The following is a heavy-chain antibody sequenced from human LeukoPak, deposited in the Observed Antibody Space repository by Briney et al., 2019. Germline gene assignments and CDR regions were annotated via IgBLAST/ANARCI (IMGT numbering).Heavy chain of an antibody. CDR1: GGSLSSGSYY. CDR2: TYTSGST. J-gene: IGHJ4*02. D-gene: IGHD3-10*01. CDR3: ARGAGFGESDYFDY. Sequence: PSETLSLTCTVSGGSLSSGSYYWSWIRQPAGKGLEWIGRTYTSGSTNYNPSLKSRVTISVDTSKNQFSLKLSSVTAADTAVYYCARGAGFGESDYFDYWGQGTLVTVSS. V-gene: IGHV4-61*02.